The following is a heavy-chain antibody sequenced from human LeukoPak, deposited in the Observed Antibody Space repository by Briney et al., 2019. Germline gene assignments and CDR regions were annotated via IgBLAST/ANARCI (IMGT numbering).Heavy chain of an antibody. CDR3: AKDQDFWPGIFDY. J-gene: IGHJ4*02. V-gene: IGHV3-23*01. D-gene: IGHD3-3*01. CDR2: ISGSGGST. CDR1: GFTFGSYG. Sequence: GGSLRLSCAASGFTFGSYGMSWVRPAPGKGLEWVSAISGSGGSTYYADSVKGRFTISRDNSKNTLFLQMNSLRAEDTAVYYCAKDQDFWPGIFDYWGQGTLVTVSS.